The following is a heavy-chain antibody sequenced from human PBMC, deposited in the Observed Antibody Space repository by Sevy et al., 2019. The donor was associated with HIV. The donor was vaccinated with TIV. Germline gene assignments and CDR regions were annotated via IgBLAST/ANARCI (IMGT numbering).Heavy chain of an antibody. Sequence: ASVKVSCKASGYTFTSYGISWVRQAPGQGLEWMGWISAYNGNTNYAQKLQGRVTMTTDTSTSTACMELRSLRSDDTAVYYCARDYGRYYYDSSGYRNDAFDIWGQGTMVTVSS. J-gene: IGHJ3*02. D-gene: IGHD3-22*01. CDR1: GYTFTSYG. CDR2: ISAYNGNT. CDR3: ARDYGRYYYDSSGYRNDAFDI. V-gene: IGHV1-18*01.